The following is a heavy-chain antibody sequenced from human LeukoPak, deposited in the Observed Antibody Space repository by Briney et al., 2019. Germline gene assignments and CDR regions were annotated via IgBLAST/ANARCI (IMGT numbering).Heavy chain of an antibody. CDR3: ARVHRKWFGELSFDY. V-gene: IGHV3-48*03. CDR1: GFTFSSYE. J-gene: IGHJ4*02. CDR2: ISSSGSTI. Sequence: GGSLRLSCAASGFTFSSYEMNWVRQAPGKGLEWVSYISSSGSTIYYADSVKGRFTISRDNAKNSLYLQMNSLRAEDTAVYYCARVHRKWFGELSFDYWGQGTLVTVSS. D-gene: IGHD3-10*01.